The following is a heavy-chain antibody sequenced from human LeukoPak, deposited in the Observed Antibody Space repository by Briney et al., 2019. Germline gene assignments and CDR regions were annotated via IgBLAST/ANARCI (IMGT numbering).Heavy chain of an antibody. CDR2: IHHSGST. D-gene: IGHD1-26*01. CDR3: ATTEGY. J-gene: IGHJ4*02. Sequence: SDTLSLTCAVHGGSFSGYYWNWVRQPPGKGPEWIGEIHHSGSTNYNPSLKSRLTISVDTSKNQFSLKMDSVTAADTALYYCATTEGYWGQGNLVTVSS. CDR1: GGSFSGYY. V-gene: IGHV4-34*01.